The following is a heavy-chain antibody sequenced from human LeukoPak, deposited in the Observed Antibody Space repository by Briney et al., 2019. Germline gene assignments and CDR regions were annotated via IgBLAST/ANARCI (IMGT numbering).Heavy chain of an antibody. CDR1: GFTFSSYG. CDR3: ARAGGAYYYDSSGYFFDY. D-gene: IGHD3-22*01. J-gene: IGHJ4*02. Sequence: GGSLRLSCAASGFTFSSYGMHWVRQAPGKGLEWVAVIWYDGSNKYYADSVKGRFTISRDNSKNTLYLQMNSLRAEDTAVYYCARAGGAYYYDSSGYFFDYWGQGTLVTVSS. V-gene: IGHV3-33*08. CDR2: IWYDGSNK.